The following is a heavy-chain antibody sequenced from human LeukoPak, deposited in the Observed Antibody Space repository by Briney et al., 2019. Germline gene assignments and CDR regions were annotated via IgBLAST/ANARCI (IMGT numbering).Heavy chain of an antibody. CDR2: LVYDARSD. Sequence: GTSLRLSCAASGFPFSSYGMHWVRQAPGKGLEWVARLVYDARSDYANSVKGRFSISRDDSKNTLYLEMNSLRAEDTAVYYCVRDIRARYLDYWGQGILVTVSS. D-gene: IGHD6-6*01. CDR1: GFPFSSYG. CDR3: VRDIRARYLDY. J-gene: IGHJ4*01. V-gene: IGHV3-33*01.